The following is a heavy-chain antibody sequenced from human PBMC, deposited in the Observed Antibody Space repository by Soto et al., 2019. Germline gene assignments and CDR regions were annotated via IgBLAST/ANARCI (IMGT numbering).Heavy chain of an antibody. Sequence: QVQLVQSGAEVKKPGSSVKVSCKASGGTFSSYTISWVRQAPGQGLEWMGRIIPILGIANYAQKFQGRVTITADKSTSTAYMELSSLRSEDTAVYYCARDGLYSSRWYRRIPNWFAPWGQGTLVTVSS. CDR1: GGTFSSYT. D-gene: IGHD6-13*01. CDR3: ARDGLYSSRWYRRIPNWFAP. V-gene: IGHV1-69*08. CDR2: IIPILGIA. J-gene: IGHJ5*02.